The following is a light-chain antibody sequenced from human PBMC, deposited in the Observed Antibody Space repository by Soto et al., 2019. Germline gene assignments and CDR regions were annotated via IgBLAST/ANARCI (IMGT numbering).Light chain of an antibody. CDR2: EVS. CDR1: SSDVGGYHY. V-gene: IGLV2-14*01. CDR3: SSYTSSSTRV. Sequence: QSALTQPASVSGSLGQSITISCTGTSSDVGGYHYVSWYQQYPGKAPKLMIYEVSNRPSGVSNRFSGSKSGHTASLTISGLQAEDEADYYCSSYTSSSTRVFGTGTKLT. J-gene: IGLJ1*01.